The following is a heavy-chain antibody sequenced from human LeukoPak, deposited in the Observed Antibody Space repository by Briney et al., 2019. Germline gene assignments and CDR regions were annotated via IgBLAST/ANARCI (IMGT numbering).Heavy chain of an antibody. J-gene: IGHJ3*02. V-gene: IGHV3-30*18. D-gene: IGHD2-21*02. CDR3: AKETLSGDSFAGGAFDI. Sequence: GRSLRLSCAASGFTFSSYGMHWVRQAPGKGLEWVAVISYDGSNKYYADSVEGRFTISRDNSKNTLYLQMNSLRAEDTAVYYCAKETLSGDSFAGGAFDIWGQGTMVTVSS. CDR2: ISYDGSNK. CDR1: GFTFSSYG.